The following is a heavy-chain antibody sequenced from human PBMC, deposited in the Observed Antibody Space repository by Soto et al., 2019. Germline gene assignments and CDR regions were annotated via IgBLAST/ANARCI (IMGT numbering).Heavy chain of an antibody. CDR3: ARGETMSRFDF. Sequence: QVQLQESGPGLVKPSQTLSLTCTVSDGSISSGDYYWSWIRQPPGMGLEWIGYIFYSGITYSNPSLKSRVTISIDTSKNQFSLKLSSVTAADTAVYYCARGETMSRFDFWGQGTLVTVSS. CDR1: DGSISSGDYY. D-gene: IGHD3-10*02. CDR2: IFYSGIT. J-gene: IGHJ4*02. V-gene: IGHV4-30-4*01.